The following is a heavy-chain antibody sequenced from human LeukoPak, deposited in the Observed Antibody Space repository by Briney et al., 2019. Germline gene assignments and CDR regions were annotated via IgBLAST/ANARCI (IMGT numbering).Heavy chain of an antibody. CDR1: GYTFTGYY. J-gene: IGHJ6*02. CDR3: GRDPLDSSGLHPYGMDV. V-gene: IGHV1-2*02. CDR2: INPNSGGT. Sequence: ASVKVSCKASGYTFTGYYMHWVRQAPGQGLEWMGWINPNSGGTNYAQKFQGRVTMTRDTSISTAYMELSRLRSDDTAVYYCGRDPLDSSGLHPYGMDVWGQGTTVTVSS. D-gene: IGHD3-22*01.